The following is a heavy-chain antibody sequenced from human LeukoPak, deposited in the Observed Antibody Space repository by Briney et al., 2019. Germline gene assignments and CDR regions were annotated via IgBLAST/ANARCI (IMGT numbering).Heavy chain of an antibody. CDR3: ARDDSSGPQVY. Sequence: GASVKVSCKASGYTFSSYYMHWVRQAPGQGLEWMGIINPSGGSTKYAQKLQGRVTMTRDTSTSTVYMELSSLRSEDTAVHYCARDDSSGPQVYWGQGTQVTVSS. J-gene: IGHJ4*02. CDR2: INPSGGST. CDR1: GYTFSSYY. D-gene: IGHD3-22*01. V-gene: IGHV1-46*01.